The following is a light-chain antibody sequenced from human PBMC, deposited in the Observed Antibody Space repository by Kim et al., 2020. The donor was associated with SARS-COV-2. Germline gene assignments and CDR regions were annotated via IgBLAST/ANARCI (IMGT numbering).Light chain of an antibody. CDR1: QSVSSSY. CDR2: GAS. Sequence: PGERVTLSCRASQSVSSSYLTWYQQKPGHAPRLLIYGASTRATAIPARFSGSGSGTDFILTISSLQPEDFAVYYCQQDYNLLTFGGGTKVDI. CDR3: QQDYNLLT. J-gene: IGKJ4*01. V-gene: IGKV3D-7*01.